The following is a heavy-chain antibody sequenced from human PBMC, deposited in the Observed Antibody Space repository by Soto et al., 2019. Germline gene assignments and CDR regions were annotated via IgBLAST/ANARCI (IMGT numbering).Heavy chain of an antibody. Sequence: QITLKESGPTLVKPTQPLTLTCTFSGFSLSTSGVGVGWIRQPPGKALEWLALIYWNDDKRYSPSLKSRLTITQDTSKNQGVLTMNNMDPMVTATYYLAHRREDSSCLRYWGQGTLVTVSS. CDR2: IYWNDDK. CDR1: GFSLSTSGVG. J-gene: IGHJ4*02. D-gene: IGHD6-6*01. V-gene: IGHV2-5*01. CDR3: AHRREDSSCLRY.